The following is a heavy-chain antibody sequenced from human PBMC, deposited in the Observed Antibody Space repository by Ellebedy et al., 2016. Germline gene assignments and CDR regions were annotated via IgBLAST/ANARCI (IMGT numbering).Heavy chain of an antibody. CDR3: ARDRAGGGDCSGGSCYSIADY. J-gene: IGHJ4*02. CDR2: IYYSGST. V-gene: IGHV4-59*01. CDR1: GGSISSYY. D-gene: IGHD2-15*01. Sequence: SETLSLTCTVSGGSISSYYWSWIRQPPGKGLEWIGYIYYSGSTDYNPSLKSRVTISVDTSKNQFSLKLSSVTAADTAVYYCARDRAGGGDCSGGSCYSIADYWGQGTLVTVSS.